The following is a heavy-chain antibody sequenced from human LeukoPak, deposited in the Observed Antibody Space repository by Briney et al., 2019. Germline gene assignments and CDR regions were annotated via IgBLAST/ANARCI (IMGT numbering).Heavy chain of an antibody. Sequence: SQTLSLTCAISGDSVSSNSAAWNWIRQSPSRGLEWLGRTYHRSKWYNDYAVSVKSRITINPDTSKNQFSLQLNSVTPEDTAVYYCARMEPQPVGGNSRNYYYYMDVWGKGTTVTISS. D-gene: IGHD4-23*01. J-gene: IGHJ6*03. CDR1: GDSVSSNSAA. CDR2: TYHRSKWYN. CDR3: ARMEPQPVGGNSRNYYYYMDV. V-gene: IGHV6-1*01.